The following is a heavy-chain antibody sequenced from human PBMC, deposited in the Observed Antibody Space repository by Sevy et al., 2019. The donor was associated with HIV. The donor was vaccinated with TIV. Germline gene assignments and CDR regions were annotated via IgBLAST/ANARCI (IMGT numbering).Heavy chain of an antibody. CDR2: IHYKGSDK. D-gene: IGHD6-19*01. CDR1: GFSISGYG. CDR3: AKDYSTGWYGYYYGMDV. Sequence: GGSLRLSCAASGFSISGYGMHWVRQAPGKGLEWVAFIHYKGSDKYYADAVKGRYTISRDNSKNTVYLQMSSLRAEDTAVYYCAKDYSTGWYGYYYGMDVRGQGTTVTVSS. V-gene: IGHV3-30*02. J-gene: IGHJ6*02.